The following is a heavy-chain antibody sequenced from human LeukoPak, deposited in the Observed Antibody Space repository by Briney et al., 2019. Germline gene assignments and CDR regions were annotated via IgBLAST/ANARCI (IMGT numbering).Heavy chain of an antibody. V-gene: IGHV4-59*01. D-gene: IGHD3-10*01. Sequence: PLETLSLTCTVSGGSISSYYWSWIRQPPGKGLEWIGYIYYSGSTNYNPSLKSRVTISVDTSKNQFSLKLSSVTAADTAVYYCARDQDTGSYGSLFDYWGQGTLVTVSS. CDR1: GGSISSYY. CDR2: IYYSGST. CDR3: ARDQDTGSYGSLFDY. J-gene: IGHJ4*02.